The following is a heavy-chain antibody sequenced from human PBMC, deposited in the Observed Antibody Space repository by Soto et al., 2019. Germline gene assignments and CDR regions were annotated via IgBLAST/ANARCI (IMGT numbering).Heavy chain of an antibody. D-gene: IGHD3-16*02. V-gene: IGHV3-15*07. J-gene: IGHJ4*02. CDR3: TSRIYDYVRRSYRTISNY. CDR1: DFTFSNPW. Sequence: GGPLRLSCAAFDFTFSNPWVHWVRKTPGKGREWVGRIKSKTDGGTTDYAAPVKGRFTISRDDSKNTLYLQMNSLKTEDTAVYYCTSRIYDYVRRSYRTISNYWGQGTPVTVSS. CDR2: IKSKTDGGTT.